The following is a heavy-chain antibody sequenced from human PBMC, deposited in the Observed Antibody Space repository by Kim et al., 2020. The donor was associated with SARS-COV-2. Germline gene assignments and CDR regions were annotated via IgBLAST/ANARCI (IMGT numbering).Heavy chain of an antibody. V-gene: IGHV3-30*01. J-gene: IGHJ1*01. Sequence: GQCTISRDNSKNTRYLQMNSLRAEDTAVYYCARDYYDSSGYYPPEYFQHWGQGTLVTVSS. D-gene: IGHD3-22*01. CDR3: ARDYYDSSGYYPPEYFQH.